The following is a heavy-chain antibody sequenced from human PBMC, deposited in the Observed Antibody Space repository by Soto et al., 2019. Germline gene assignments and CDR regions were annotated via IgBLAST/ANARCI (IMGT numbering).Heavy chain of an antibody. V-gene: IGHV1-3*01. D-gene: IGHD3-16*01. J-gene: IGHJ6*02. CDR3: ARDQPFPLGVAFYGMDV. CDR1: GYIFNSHA. Sequence: QVQLVQSGAEVKKPGASAKVSCKASGYIFNSHAMHWVRQAPGQGLEWMGWINAGNGNTKYSQKFQGRVTITRDTSASTAYMELSSLRSEDTAVYYCARDQPFPLGVAFYGMDVWGQGTTVIVSS. CDR2: INAGNGNT.